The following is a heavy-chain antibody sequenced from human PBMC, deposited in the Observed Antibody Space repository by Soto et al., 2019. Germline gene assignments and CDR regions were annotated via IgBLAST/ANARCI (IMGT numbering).Heavy chain of an antibody. CDR3: AKDLIVEPAAMSGYNFDS. J-gene: IGHJ4*02. CDR1: GFTFSSYA. V-gene: IGHV3-23*01. CDR2: ISGSGYST. Sequence: EVQLLESGGGLVQPGGSLRLSCAASGFTFSSYAMSWVRQAPGKGLEWVSAISGSGYSTYYADSVKGRFTISRDNSKNTLYLQMNSLRAEDTAVYYCAKDLIVEPAAMSGYNFDSWGQGTLVTVSS. D-gene: IGHD2-2*01.